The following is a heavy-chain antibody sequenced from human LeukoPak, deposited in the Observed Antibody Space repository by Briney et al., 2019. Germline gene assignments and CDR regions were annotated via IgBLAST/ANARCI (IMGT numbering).Heavy chain of an antibody. CDR2: IYTSGST. J-gene: IGHJ4*02. Sequence: SETLSLTCAVYGGSFSGYYWSWVRQPAGRGLEWIGRIYTSGSTNYNPSLKSRVTMSVDTSKNQFSLKLSSVTAADTAVYYCARESGTVEEYYFDYWGQGTLVTVSS. V-gene: IGHV4-4*07. CDR3: ARESGTVEEYYFDY. CDR1: GGSFSGYY.